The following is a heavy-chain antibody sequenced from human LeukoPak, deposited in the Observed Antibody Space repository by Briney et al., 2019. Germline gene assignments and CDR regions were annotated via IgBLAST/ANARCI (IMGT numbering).Heavy chain of an antibody. D-gene: IGHD3-3*01. Sequence: EASVKVSCKASGYTFTSYYMHWVRQAPGQGLEWMGIINPSGGSTSYAQKFQGRVTMTRDMSTSTVYMELSSLRSEDTAVYYCARDGPGDFWSGYFDYWSQGTLVTVSS. J-gene: IGHJ4*02. CDR2: INPSGGST. V-gene: IGHV1-46*01. CDR1: GYTFTSYY. CDR3: ARDGPGDFWSGYFDY.